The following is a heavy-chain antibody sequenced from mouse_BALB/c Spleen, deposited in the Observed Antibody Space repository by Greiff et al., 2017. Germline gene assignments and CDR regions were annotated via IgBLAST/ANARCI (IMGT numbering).Heavy chain of an antibody. Sequence: EVMLVESGGGLVKPGGSLKLSCAASGFTFSSYTMSWVRQTPEKRLEWVATISSGGSYTYYPDSVKGRFTISRDNAKNTLYLQMSSLKSEDTAMYYCTRGADYDWYFDVWGAGTTVTVSS. D-gene: IGHD2-4*01. CDR3: TRGADYDWYFDV. CDR2: ISSGGSYT. V-gene: IGHV5-6-4*01. CDR1: GFTFSSYT. J-gene: IGHJ1*01.